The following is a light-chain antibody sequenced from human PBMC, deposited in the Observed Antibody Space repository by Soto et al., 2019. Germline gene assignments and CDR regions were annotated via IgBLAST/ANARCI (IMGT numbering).Light chain of an antibody. CDR3: QQYNNWPPIT. CDR2: GAS. V-gene: IGKV3-15*01. CDR1: QGVSSN. Sequence: EIVMTQSPATLSVSPGERATLSCRASQGVSSNLAWYQQKPGQAPRLLIYGASTRATGIPARFTGSGSGTDFTITISSLQAEDFAVYPCQQYNNWPPITFGQGTRLEIK. J-gene: IGKJ5*01.